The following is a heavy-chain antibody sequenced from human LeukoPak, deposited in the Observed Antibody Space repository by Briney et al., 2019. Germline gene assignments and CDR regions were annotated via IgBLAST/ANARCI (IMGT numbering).Heavy chain of an antibody. CDR2: ISGSGGST. V-gene: IGHV3-23*01. Sequence: GGSLRLSCAASGFTFSSYAMSWVRQAPGKGLELVLAISGSGGSTYYADSVKGRFTISRDNSKNTLYLQMNSLRAEDTAVYSCAKDLRASRRPRFDYWGQGTLVTVSS. CDR3: AKDLRASRRPRFDY. CDR1: GFTFSSYA. J-gene: IGHJ4*02.